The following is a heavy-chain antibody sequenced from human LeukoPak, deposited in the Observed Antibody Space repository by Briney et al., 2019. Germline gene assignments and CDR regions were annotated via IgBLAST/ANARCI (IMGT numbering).Heavy chain of an antibody. Sequence: ASVNVSFTASGYTFTSYGISWVRQPPAQGREWMGWISAYNGNTNYSQTLQGRVTMTTDTSARTAYMELRSLTSHDTAVYYCARGVRVYCSGGSCYPGGGGTFDIWGQGTMVTVSS. D-gene: IGHD2-15*01. J-gene: IGHJ3*02. CDR3: ARGVRVYCSGGSCYPGGGGTFDI. CDR2: ISAYNGNT. V-gene: IGHV1-18*01. CDR1: GYTFTSYG.